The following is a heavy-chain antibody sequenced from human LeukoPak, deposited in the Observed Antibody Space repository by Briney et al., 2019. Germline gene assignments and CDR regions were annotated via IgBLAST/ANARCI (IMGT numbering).Heavy chain of an antibody. Sequence: SETLSLTCTVSGVSVSRGTYFWSWIRQPPGKGLEWIGYIYYDGGTKYNPSLKRRVSISLDTPKNQFSLKMSSVTGADTAIYFCARVISGATWYLDLWGRGTLATVSS. D-gene: IGHD1-26*01. CDR3: ARVISGATWYLDL. CDR2: IYYDGGT. J-gene: IGHJ2*01. V-gene: IGHV4-61*01. CDR1: GVSVSRGTYF.